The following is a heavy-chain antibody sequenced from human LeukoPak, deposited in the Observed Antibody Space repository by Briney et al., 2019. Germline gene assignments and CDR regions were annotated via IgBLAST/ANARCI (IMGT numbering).Heavy chain of an antibody. CDR2: IKQDGSEK. V-gene: IGHV3-7*01. J-gene: IGHJ4*02. CDR3: ARSEGYYYDSSGYYYGGPQYYFDY. D-gene: IGHD3-22*01. CDR1: GFTFSSYW. Sequence: GGSLRLSCAASGFTFSSYWTSWVRQAPGKGLEWVANIKQDGSEKYYVDSVKGRFTISRDNAKNSLYLQMNSLRAEDTAVYYCARSEGYYYDSSGYYYGGPQYYFDYWGQGTLVTVSS.